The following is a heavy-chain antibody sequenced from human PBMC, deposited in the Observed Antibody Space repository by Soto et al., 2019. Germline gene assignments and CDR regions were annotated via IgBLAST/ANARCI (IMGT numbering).Heavy chain of an antibody. J-gene: IGHJ4*02. V-gene: IGHV4-39*01. CDR2: IYYTGST. CDR3: ARHGNYGDYVFDY. Sequence: QLQLQESGPGLVKPSETLSLTCTVSGGSISSSSYYWGWIRQPPGKGLEWIGSIYYTGSTNYKPSLKSRVTIAVVTSKIQYSLQLSSVTVADTAVYYCARHGNYGDYVFDYWGQGTLVTVSS. D-gene: IGHD4-17*01. CDR1: GGSISSSSYY.